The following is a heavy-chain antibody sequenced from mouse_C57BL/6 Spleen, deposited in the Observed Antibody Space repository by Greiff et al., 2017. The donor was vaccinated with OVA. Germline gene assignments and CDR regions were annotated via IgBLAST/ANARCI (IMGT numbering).Heavy chain of an antibody. V-gene: IGHV1-50*01. D-gene: IGHD1-2*01. Sequence: VKLQQPGAELVKPGASVKLSCKASGYTFTSYWMQWVKQRPGQGLEWIGEIDPSDSYTNYNQKFKGKATLTVDTSSSPAYMQLSSLTSEDSAVYYCARGYYGVDYWGQGTTLTVSS. CDR3: ARGYYGVDY. CDR1: GYTFTSYW. CDR2: IDPSDSYT. J-gene: IGHJ2*01.